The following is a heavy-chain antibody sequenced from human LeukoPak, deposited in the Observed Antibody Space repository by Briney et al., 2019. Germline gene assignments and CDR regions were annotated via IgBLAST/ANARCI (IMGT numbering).Heavy chain of an antibody. CDR3: ATNKAWAEAD. CDR2: IHYSGNT. CDR1: GDSVRTNNYY. D-gene: IGHD7-27*01. Sequence: SETLSLNCTVSGDSVRTNNYYWRWLRQPPGEVLEWIGYIHYSGNTNYNTSLKCRGTISVDTSKSQFSLKLSSVTAADTAVYYCATNKAWAEADWGQGTLVIVSS. V-gene: IGHV4-61*01. J-gene: IGHJ4*02.